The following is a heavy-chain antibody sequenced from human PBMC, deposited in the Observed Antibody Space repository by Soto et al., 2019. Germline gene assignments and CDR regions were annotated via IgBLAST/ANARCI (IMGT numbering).Heavy chain of an antibody. Sequence: GGSLRLSCAASGFTFSNYAMSWVRQAPGKGLEWVSAISGSGGSTYYADSVKGRFTISRDNSNNTLYLQMNSLRAEDTALYYCAKDMSIVVVPAARGRYGMDVWGQGTTVTVSS. V-gene: IGHV3-23*01. J-gene: IGHJ6*02. CDR2: ISGSGGST. D-gene: IGHD2-2*01. CDR3: AKDMSIVVVPAARGRYGMDV. CDR1: GFTFSNYA.